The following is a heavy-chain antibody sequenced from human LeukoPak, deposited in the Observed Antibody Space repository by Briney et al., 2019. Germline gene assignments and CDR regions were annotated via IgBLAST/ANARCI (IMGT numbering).Heavy chain of an antibody. CDR1: GFIFNNYA. J-gene: IGHJ4*02. CDR3: TKGTSIVLATAYDY. V-gene: IGHV3-9*01. CDR2: ITWNSDTI. D-gene: IGHD5-12*01. Sequence: GGSLRLSCAASGFIFNNYAMHWVRQAPGKGLEWVSGITWNSDTIDYTDSVKGRFTISRDNAKNSLYLQMNSLRVEDTAFHYCTKGTSIVLATAYDYWGQGTLVTVSS.